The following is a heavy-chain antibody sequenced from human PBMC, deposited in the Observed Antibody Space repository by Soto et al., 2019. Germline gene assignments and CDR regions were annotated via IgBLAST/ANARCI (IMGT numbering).Heavy chain of an antibody. CDR1: GGSISSGGYF. CDR3: AREGAAPYYYYGMDV. J-gene: IGHJ6*02. CDR2: IYYSGST. V-gene: IGHV4-31*03. D-gene: IGHD6-6*01. Sequence: QVQLQESGPGLVKPSQTLSLTCTVSGGSISSGGYFWSWIRQHPGKGLEWIGFIYYSGSTYYNPSLTSRVTLSVATSKNQFSLKLSSVTAADTAVYYCAREGAAPYYYYGMDVWGQGTTVTVSS.